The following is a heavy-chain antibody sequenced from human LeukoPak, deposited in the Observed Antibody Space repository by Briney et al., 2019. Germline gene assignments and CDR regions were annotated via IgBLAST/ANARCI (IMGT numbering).Heavy chain of an antibody. D-gene: IGHD3-9*01. Sequence: ASVKVSCKASGYTFTGYYMHWVRQAPGQGLEWMGWINPNSGGTNYAQKFQGRVTMTRNTSISTAYMELSSLRSEDTAVYYCARGPILRYFDWLYSGNWFDPWGQGTLVTVSS. CDR2: INPNSGGT. J-gene: IGHJ5*02. CDR3: ARGPILRYFDWLYSGNWFDP. CDR1: GYTFTGYY. V-gene: IGHV1-2*02.